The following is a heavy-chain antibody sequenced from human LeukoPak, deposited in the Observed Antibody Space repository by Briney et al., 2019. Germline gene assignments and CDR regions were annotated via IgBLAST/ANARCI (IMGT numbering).Heavy chain of an antibody. CDR1: GGSISSYY. V-gene: IGHV4-59*01. J-gene: IGHJ4*02. D-gene: IGHD5-12*01. Sequence: SETLSLTCTVSGGSISSYYWSWIRQPPGKGLEWIGYIYYSGSTNYNPSLKSRVTISVDTSKNQFSLKLSSVTAAGTAVYYCARSRGYSGYDLDYWGQGTLVTVSS. CDR2: IYYSGST. CDR3: ARSRGYSGYDLDY.